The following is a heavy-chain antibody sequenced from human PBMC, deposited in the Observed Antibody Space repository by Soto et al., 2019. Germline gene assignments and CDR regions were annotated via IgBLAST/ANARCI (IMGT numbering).Heavy chain of an antibody. CDR2: IYTSGST. J-gene: IGHJ6*02. V-gene: IGHV4-4*07. CDR1: GGSISCYY. Sequence: PSETLSLTLSGSGGSISCYYWSLIRQPAGKGLEWIGRIYTSGSTNYNPYLKSRVTMSVDTSKNQFSLKLSSVTAADTAVYYCARDEMIVVGSHYYYYGMDVWGQGTTVTVSS. CDR3: ARDEMIVVGSHYYYYGMDV. D-gene: IGHD3-22*01.